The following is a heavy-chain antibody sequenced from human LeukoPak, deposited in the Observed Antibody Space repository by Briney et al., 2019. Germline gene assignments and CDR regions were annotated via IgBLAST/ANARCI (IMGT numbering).Heavy chain of an antibody. CDR2: IIPILGIA. CDR3: ARDGSQPYYYYYGMDV. Sequence: SVKVSCKASGYTFTSYGISWVRQAPGQGLEWMGRIIPILGIANYAQKFQGRVTITADKSTSTAYMELSSLRSEDTAVYYCARDGSQPYYYYYGMDVWGQGTTVTVSS. J-gene: IGHJ6*02. D-gene: IGHD2-15*01. V-gene: IGHV1-69*04. CDR1: GYTFTSYG.